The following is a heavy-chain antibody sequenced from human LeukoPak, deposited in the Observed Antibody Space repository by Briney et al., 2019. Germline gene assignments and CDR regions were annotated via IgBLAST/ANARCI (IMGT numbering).Heavy chain of an antibody. CDR3: ARRMGRWFGERYYYYHYMDV. Sequence: PSETLSLTCAVYGGSLSGYYWSWIRQPPGKGLEWIGEINHSGSFNYNSSLKSRVTISVDTSKNQFSLKLSSVTAADTAVYYCARRMGRWFGERYYYYHYMDVWGKGTTVTISS. J-gene: IGHJ6*03. V-gene: IGHV4-34*01. CDR1: GGSLSGYY. CDR2: INHSGSF. D-gene: IGHD3-10*01.